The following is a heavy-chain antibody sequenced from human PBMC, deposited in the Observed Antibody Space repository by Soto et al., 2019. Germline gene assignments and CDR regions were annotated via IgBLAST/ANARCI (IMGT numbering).Heavy chain of an antibody. V-gene: IGHV3-23*01. Sequence: EVQLLESGGGLVQPGGSLRLSCAASGFTFSSYAMSWVRQAPGKGLEWVSAISGSGGSTYYADSVKGRFTISRDNSKSTLYLQMNSLRAEDTAVYYCAKPLSTDYGDYHYYYYGMDVWGQGTTVTVSS. J-gene: IGHJ6*02. CDR3: AKPLSTDYGDYHYYYYGMDV. CDR1: GFTFSSYA. D-gene: IGHD4-17*01. CDR2: ISGSGGST.